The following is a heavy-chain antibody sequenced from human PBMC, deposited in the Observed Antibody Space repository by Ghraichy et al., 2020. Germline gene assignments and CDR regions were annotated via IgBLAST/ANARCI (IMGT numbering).Heavy chain of an antibody. D-gene: IGHD4-11*01. CDR3: ARDPLLQYRFDY. CDR2: IYYSGIT. CDR1: GGSISSSSYY. J-gene: IGHJ4*02. Sequence: SETLSLTCSVSGGSISSSSYYWGWIRQPPGKGLEWIGNIYYSGITYYNPSLKSRVTISVDTSKNQFSLKLSSVTAADTAVYYCARDPLLQYRFDYWGQGTLFTVSS. V-gene: IGHV4-39*02.